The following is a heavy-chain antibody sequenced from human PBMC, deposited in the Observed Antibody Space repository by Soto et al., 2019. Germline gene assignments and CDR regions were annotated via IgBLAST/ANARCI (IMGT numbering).Heavy chain of an antibody. V-gene: IGHV3-33*01. D-gene: IGHD6-6*01. J-gene: IGHJ5*02. Sequence: GGSLRLSCAASGFTFSSYGMHWVRQAPGKGLEWVAVIWYDGSNKYYADSVKGRFTISRDNSKNTLYLQMNSLRAEDTAVYYCARAPEYSSSSWFDPWGQGTLVTVSS. CDR1: GFTFSSYG. CDR3: ARAPEYSSSSWFDP. CDR2: IWYDGSNK.